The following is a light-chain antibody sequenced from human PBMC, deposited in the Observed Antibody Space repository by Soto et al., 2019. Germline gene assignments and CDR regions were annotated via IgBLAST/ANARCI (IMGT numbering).Light chain of an antibody. V-gene: IGKV1-5*03. CDR3: QQYYSYSQ. CDR1: QGISSW. J-gene: IGKJ1*01. Sequence: DIQMTQSPSTLSASVGDRVTITCRASQGISSWLAWYQQKAGKAPKLLIYKASTLESGVPSRFSGSVSGTEFTLTISCLQPDDFATYYCQQYYSYSQFGQGTRVEI. CDR2: KAS.